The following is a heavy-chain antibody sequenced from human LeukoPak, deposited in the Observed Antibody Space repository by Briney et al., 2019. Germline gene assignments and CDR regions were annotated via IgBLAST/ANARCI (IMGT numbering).Heavy chain of an antibody. J-gene: IGHJ6*03. CDR3: AREAYYDFWSGYRSRAPMDV. CDR2: ISSSSSYI. D-gene: IGHD3-3*01. Sequence: AGGSLRLSCAASGFTFSSYSMNWVRQAPGKGLEWFSSISSSSSYIYYADSVKGRFTISRDNAKNSLYLQMNSLRAEDTAVYYCAREAYYDFWSGYRSRAPMDVWGKGTTVTVSS. V-gene: IGHV3-21*01. CDR1: GFTFSSYS.